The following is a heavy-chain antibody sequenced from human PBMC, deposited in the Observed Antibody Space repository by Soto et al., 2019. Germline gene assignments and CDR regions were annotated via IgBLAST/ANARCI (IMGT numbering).Heavy chain of an antibody. CDR3: ARGVGSGTYYNQYNWFDP. V-gene: IGHV1-18*01. CDR2: INTYNGNT. J-gene: IGHJ5*02. Sequence: QVQLVQSGAEVKKPGASVKVSCKASGYTFTNYGISWVRQAPGQGLEWMGWINTYNGNTNHAQKLQRRVTMTTDTSTSTAYMELRSLRSDDTAVYYCARGVGSGTYYNQYNWFDPWGQGTLVTVSS. CDR1: GYTFTNYG. D-gene: IGHD3-10*01.